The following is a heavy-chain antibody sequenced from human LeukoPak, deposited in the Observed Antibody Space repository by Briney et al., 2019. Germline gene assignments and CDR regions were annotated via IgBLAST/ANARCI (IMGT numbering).Heavy chain of an antibody. D-gene: IGHD2-2*02. Sequence: PGGSLRLSCAASGFTFSSYWMHWVRQAPGKGLVWVSCVNRDGSSTNYADSVKGRFTISRDNAKNTVYLQVNSLRAEDTAVYYCARVDCSSTSCYIWFDPWGQGTLVTVSS. J-gene: IGHJ5*02. CDR2: VNRDGSST. V-gene: IGHV3-74*01. CDR1: GFTFSSYW. CDR3: ARVDCSSTSCYIWFDP.